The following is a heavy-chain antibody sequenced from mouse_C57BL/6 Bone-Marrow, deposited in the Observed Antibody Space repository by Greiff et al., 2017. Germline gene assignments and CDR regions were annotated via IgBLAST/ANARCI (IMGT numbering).Heavy chain of an antibody. Sequence: VQLQQPGAELVRPGTSVKLSCKASGYTFTSYWMHWVKQRPGQGLAWIGVIDPSDSYTNYNQKFKGKATLTVDTSSSTAYMQLSSLTSEDSAVYYCAREELDYGNFYAMDYWGQGTSVTVSS. V-gene: IGHV1-59*01. CDR2: IDPSDSYT. J-gene: IGHJ4*01. D-gene: IGHD2-1*01. CDR3: AREELDYGNFYAMDY. CDR1: GYTFTSYW.